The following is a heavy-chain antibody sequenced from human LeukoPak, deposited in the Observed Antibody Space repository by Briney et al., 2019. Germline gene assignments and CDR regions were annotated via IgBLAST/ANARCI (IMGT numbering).Heavy chain of an antibody. CDR1: GFTFSSYG. D-gene: IGHD6-6*01. J-gene: IGHJ3*02. CDR3: ARARGFSSSSDAFDM. Sequence: PGGSLRLSCAASGFTFSSYGMNWVRQAPGEGPEWVSSISTSSSYICYADSVKGRFTISRDNANDSLFLQMNSLRADDTAVCYCARARGFSSSSDAFDMWGQGTMVTVSS. V-gene: IGHV3-21*01. CDR2: ISTSSSYI.